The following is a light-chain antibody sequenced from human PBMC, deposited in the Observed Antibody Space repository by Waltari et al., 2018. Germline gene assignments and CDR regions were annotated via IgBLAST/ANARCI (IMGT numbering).Light chain of an antibody. CDR2: AAS. CDR3: QQSFSTPYT. Sequence: DVQMTQSPSSLSASVGDRVTITCRASQSISSDLNWYQQKPGKAPKLLIYAASSLQGGVPSRFSGSGSGTYFTLTISSLQPEDFAIFYCQQSFSTPYTFGQGTNLDIK. V-gene: IGKV1-39*01. J-gene: IGKJ2*01. CDR1: QSISSD.